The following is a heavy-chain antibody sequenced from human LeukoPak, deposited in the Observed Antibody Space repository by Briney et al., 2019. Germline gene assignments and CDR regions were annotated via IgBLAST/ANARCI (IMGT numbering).Heavy chain of an antibody. D-gene: IGHD6-6*01. J-gene: IGHJ6*03. CDR1: GGTFISYA. Sequence: GASVKVSCKASGGTFISYAMSWVRQAPGQGLEWMGGIIPIFGTANYEQKFQGRVTITTDESTSTAYMELSSLRSEDTAVYYCARRTSIEAHHYYMDVWGKGTTVTVSS. V-gene: IGHV1-69*05. CDR2: IIPIFGTA. CDR3: ARRTSIEAHHYYMDV.